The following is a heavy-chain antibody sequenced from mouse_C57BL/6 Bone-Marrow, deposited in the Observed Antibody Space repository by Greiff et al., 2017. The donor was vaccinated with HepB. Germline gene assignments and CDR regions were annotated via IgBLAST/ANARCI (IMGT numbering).Heavy chain of an antibody. V-gene: IGHV1-64*01. J-gene: IGHJ2*01. D-gene: IGHD4-1*01. CDR1: GYTFTSYW. CDR3: AREGKLGTKFDY. CDR2: IHPNSGST. Sequence: VQLQQPGAELVKPGASVKLSCKASGYTFTSYWMHWVKQRPGQGLEWIGMIHPNSGSTNYNEKFKSKATLTVDKSSSTAYMQLSSLKSEDSAVYYCAREGKLGTKFDYWGQGTTLTVSS.